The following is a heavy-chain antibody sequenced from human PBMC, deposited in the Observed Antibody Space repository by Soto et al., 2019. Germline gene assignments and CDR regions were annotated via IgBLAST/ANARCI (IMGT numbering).Heavy chain of an antibody. CDR3: AKGVVIAALDY. Sequence: EVQLVESGGGLVQPGRSLRLSCAASGFTFGDYAMHWVRQAPGKGLEWVSGVNWHSGSIGYADSVKGRFSISRDNAKNSLYLQMNSLRAEDTALYYCAKGVVIAALDYWGQGTLVTVSA. CDR2: VNWHSGSI. V-gene: IGHV3-9*01. CDR1: GFTFGDYA. J-gene: IGHJ4*02. D-gene: IGHD2-15*01.